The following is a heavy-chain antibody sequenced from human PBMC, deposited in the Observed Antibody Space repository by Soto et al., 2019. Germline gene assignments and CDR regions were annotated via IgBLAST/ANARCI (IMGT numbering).Heavy chain of an antibody. D-gene: IGHD4-17*01. CDR3: ARAGATVTTRWFDP. Sequence: ASVKVSCKVSGYTLTELSMHWVRQAPGKGLEWMGGFDPEDGETIYAQKFQGRVTISVDTSKNQFSLKLSSVTAADTAVYYCARAGATVTTRWFDPWGQGTLVTVSS. V-gene: IGHV1-24*01. J-gene: IGHJ5*02. CDR1: GYTLTELS. CDR2: FDPEDGET.